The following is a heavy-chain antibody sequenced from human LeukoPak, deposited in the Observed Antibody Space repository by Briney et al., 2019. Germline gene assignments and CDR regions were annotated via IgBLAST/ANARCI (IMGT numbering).Heavy chain of an antibody. CDR1: GFTFSSYT. J-gene: IGHJ5*01. V-gene: IGHV3-23*01. Sequence: GGSLRLSCAASGFTFSSYTMTWVRQAPGKGLKWVSAISGSGGSTYYADSVKGRFTISRDNSNNTLSLQMNSLRADDTAIYYCAKVVSMSFDSWGQGTLVTVSS. CDR3: AKVVSMSFDS. CDR2: ISGSGGST. D-gene: IGHD3-10*02.